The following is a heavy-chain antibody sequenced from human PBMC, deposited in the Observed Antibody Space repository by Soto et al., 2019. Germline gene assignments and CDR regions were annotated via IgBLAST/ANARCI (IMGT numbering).Heavy chain of an antibody. Sequence: EVQLLESGGALVQSGGSLRLSCAASGFTFSNFNMNWVRQAPGQGLEWVSYISSSGSEIYYADSVKGRFSISRDNADKSLYRKMTSLRDEDTAVYYCARDRRRGYFAGWGPIFDYWGQGTLVTVSS. V-gene: IGHV3-48*02. D-gene: IGHD1-26*01. J-gene: IGHJ4*02. CDR1: GFTFSNFN. CDR2: ISSSGSEI. CDR3: ARDRRRGYFAGWGPIFDY.